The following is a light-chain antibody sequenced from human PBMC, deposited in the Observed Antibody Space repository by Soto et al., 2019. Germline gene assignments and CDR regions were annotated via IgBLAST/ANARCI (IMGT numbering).Light chain of an antibody. V-gene: IGLV1-51*01. CDR3: GSWDNSLTAGV. CDR2: DNN. J-gene: IGLJ2*01. Sequence: QSVLTQPPSVSAAPGQKVTISCSGSSSNIGENYVSWYQQFPGTAPKLLIYDNNKRPSGIPDRFSGSKSGPSATLGITGLQTGDEADYHCGSWDNSLTAGVFGGGTKLTVL. CDR1: SSNIGENY.